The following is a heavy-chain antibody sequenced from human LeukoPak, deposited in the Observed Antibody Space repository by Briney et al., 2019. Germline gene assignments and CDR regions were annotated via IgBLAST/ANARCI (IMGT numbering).Heavy chain of an antibody. D-gene: IGHD3-22*01. J-gene: IGHJ4*02. V-gene: IGHV4-30-4*01. CDR1: GGSISTGDYY. Sequence: SETLSLTCTVSGGSISTGDYYWSWIRQPPGKGLEWIGYIYYSGTTYYNPSLKSRLTISVDTSKNQFTLKLSSVTAADTAMYYCATYYDSSGPSFDYWGQGTLVTVSS. CDR3: ATYYDSSGPSFDY. CDR2: IYYSGTT.